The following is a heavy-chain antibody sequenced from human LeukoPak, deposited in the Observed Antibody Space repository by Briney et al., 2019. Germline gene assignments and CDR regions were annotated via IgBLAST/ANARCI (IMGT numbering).Heavy chain of an antibody. V-gene: IGHV4-34*01. CDR2: INHSGST. CDR1: GGSFSGYY. CDR3: AREDGSYSRWFDP. J-gene: IGHJ5*02. Sequence: PSETPSLTCAVYGGSFSGYYWSWIRQPPGKGLEWIGEINHSGSTNYNPSLKSRVTISVDTSKNQFSLKLSSVTAADTAVYYCAREDGSYSRWFDPWGQGTLVTVSS. D-gene: IGHD1-26*01.